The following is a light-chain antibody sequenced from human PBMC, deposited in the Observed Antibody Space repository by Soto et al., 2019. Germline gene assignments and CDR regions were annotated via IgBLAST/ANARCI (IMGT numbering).Light chain of an antibody. CDR2: DAY. Sequence: EIVLTQSPVTLSLSPGERATLSCRASQTFRSLLAWYQQKPGQAPRLLIYDAYNRATGIPARFSGSGSGTDFTLTISRLEPEDFAVYYCQQRHMWPITFGQGTRLEIK. V-gene: IGKV3-11*01. CDR3: QQRHMWPIT. J-gene: IGKJ5*01. CDR1: QTFRSL.